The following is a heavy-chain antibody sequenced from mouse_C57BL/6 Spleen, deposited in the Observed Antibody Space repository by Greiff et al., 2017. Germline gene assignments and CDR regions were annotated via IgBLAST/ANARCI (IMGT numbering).Heavy chain of an antibody. D-gene: IGHD2-1*01. CDR3: AIYGNYEFAY. J-gene: IGHJ3*01. Sequence: VQLKESGGDLVKPGGSLKLSCAASGFTFSSYGMSWVRQTPDKRLEWVATISSGGSYTYYPDSVKGRFTISRDNAKNTLYLQMSSLKSEDTAMYYCAIYGNYEFAYWGQGTLVTVSA. V-gene: IGHV5-6*01. CDR2: ISSGGSYT. CDR1: GFTFSSYG.